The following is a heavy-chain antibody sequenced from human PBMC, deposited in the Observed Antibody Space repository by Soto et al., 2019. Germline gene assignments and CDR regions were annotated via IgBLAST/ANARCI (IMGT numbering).Heavy chain of an antibody. CDR1: GFTFSSYS. CDR3: ARDKSVVVVAETGGFDY. D-gene: IGHD2-15*01. V-gene: IGHV3-21*01. CDR2: ISSSSSYI. J-gene: IGHJ4*02. Sequence: VQLVESGGGLVKPGGSLRLSCAASGFTFSSYSMNWVRQAPGKGLEWVSSISSSSSYIYYADSVKGRFTISRDNAKNSLYLQMNSLRAEDTAVYYCARDKSVVVVAETGGFDYWGQGTLVTVSS.